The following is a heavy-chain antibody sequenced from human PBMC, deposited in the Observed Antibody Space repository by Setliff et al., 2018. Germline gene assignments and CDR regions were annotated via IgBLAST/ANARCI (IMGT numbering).Heavy chain of an antibody. V-gene: IGHV3-7*03. J-gene: IGHJ5*02. CDR3: AKDQDWFDP. CDR2: IIQDGSET. Sequence: GGSLRLSCEASGFTLSNYWMQWVRQAPGKGLEWVANIIQDGSETYYVDSVNGRFIISRDNSKNTLYLQMNSLRAEDTAVYYCAKDQDWFDPWGQGTLVTVSS. CDR1: GFTLSNYW.